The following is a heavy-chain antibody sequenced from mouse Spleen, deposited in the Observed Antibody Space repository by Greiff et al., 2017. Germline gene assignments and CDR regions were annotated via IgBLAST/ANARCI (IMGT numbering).Heavy chain of an antibody. CDR3: ARFHRYGYAMDY. J-gene: IGHJ4*01. V-gene: IGHV7-3*01. CDR2: IRNKANGYTT. CDR1: GFTFTDYY. Sequence: EVKLMESGGGLVQPGGSLSLSCAASGFTFTDYYMSWVRQPPGKALEWLGFIRNKANGYTTEYSASVKGRFAISRDNSQSILYLQMNALRAEDSATYYCARFHRYGYAMDYWGQGTSVTVSS. D-gene: IGHD2-14*01.